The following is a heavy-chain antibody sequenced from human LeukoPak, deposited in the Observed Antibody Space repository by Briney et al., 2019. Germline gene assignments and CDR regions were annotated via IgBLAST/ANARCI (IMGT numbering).Heavy chain of an antibody. J-gene: IGHJ4*02. CDR2: INHSGST. CDR1: GGSFSGYY. V-gene: IGHV4-34*01. Sequence: SETLSLTCAVYGGSFSGYYWSWIRQPPGKGLEWIGEINHSGSTNYNPSLKSRVTISVDTSKNQFSLKLSSVTAADTAVYYCARDRRSQTIDYWGQGTLVTVSS. CDR3: ARDRRSQTIDY. D-gene: IGHD1-1*01.